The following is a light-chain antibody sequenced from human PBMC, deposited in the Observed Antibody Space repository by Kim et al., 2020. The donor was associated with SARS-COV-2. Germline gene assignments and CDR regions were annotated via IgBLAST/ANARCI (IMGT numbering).Light chain of an antibody. Sequence: GQSFTISCTGTSSDVVGYNYVSWYQQHPGKAPKFMIYDVSKRPSGVSNRFSGSKSGNTASLTISGLQADDEGDYYCSSYASSSTVVFGGGTQLTVL. CDR1: SSDVVGYNY. V-gene: IGLV2-14*04. J-gene: IGLJ2*01. CDR2: DVS. CDR3: SSYASSSTVV.